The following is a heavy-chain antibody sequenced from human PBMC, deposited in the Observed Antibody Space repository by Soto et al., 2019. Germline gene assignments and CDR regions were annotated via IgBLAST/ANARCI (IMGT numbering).Heavy chain of an antibody. Sequence: GSLRLSCAASGFTFSNYAMSWVRQAPGKGLEWVSTLSGSGGSTYYADSVKGRFTISRDNSKNTLYLQMNSLRAEDTAVYYCARTDYGDSYYYYGMDVWGQGTTVTVSS. V-gene: IGHV3-23*01. CDR1: GFTFSNYA. J-gene: IGHJ6*02. CDR3: ARTDYGDSYYYYGMDV. CDR2: LSGSGGST. D-gene: IGHD4-17*01.